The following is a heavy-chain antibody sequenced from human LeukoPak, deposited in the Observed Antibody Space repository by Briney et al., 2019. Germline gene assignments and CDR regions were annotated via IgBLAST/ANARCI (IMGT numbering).Heavy chain of an antibody. CDR1: GGSFGGYY. Sequence: PSETLSLTCAVHGGSFGGYYWSWIRQPPGKGLEWIGKSNHSGSTNYNPSLKSRVTMSVDTSKNQFSLKLSSVTAADTAVYYCARASGNYGYWGQGTLVTVSS. CDR2: SNHSGST. CDR3: ARASGNYGY. J-gene: IGHJ4*02. V-gene: IGHV4-34*01. D-gene: IGHD1-26*01.